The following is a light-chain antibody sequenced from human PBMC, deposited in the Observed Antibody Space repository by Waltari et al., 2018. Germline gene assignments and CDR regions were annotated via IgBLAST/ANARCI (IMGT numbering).Light chain of an antibody. CDR1: SSNIGSNY. CDR2: RNN. Sequence: QSVLTQPPSASGTPGQRVTISCSGSSSNIGSNYVYWYQQVPGTAPKLLIYRNNQLPSGVPDRFSGSKSGTSASLAISGLRSEDEADYYCAAWDNSLSGPVFGGGTKLTVL. V-gene: IGLV1-47*01. J-gene: IGLJ2*01. CDR3: AAWDNSLSGPV.